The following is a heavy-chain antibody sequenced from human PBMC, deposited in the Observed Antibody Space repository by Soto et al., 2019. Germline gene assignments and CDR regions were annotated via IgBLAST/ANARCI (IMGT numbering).Heavy chain of an antibody. J-gene: IGHJ6*02. CDR2: IYYSGST. CDR1: GGSISSSSYY. CDR3: AIPYRDYDFWPYGMDV. Sequence: SETLSLTCTVSGGSISSSSYYWGWIRQPPGKGLEWIGSIYYSGSTYYNPSLKSRVTISVDTSKNQFSLKLSSVTAADTAVYYCAIPYRDYDFWPYGMDVWGQGTTVTVSS. V-gene: IGHV4-39*01. D-gene: IGHD3-3*01.